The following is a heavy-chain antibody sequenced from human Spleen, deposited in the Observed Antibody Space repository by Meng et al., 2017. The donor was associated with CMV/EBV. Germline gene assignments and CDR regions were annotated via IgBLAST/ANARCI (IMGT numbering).Heavy chain of an antibody. CDR3: ARGPRTITIFGVVLDGMDV. CDR2: VYHSGHT. Sequence: SETLSLTCTVSGDSISSYYWSWIRQPPGKGLEWIGYVYHSGHTNYNPPLKSRVTISVDMSRNQFSLTLKSVTAADTAVYYCARGPRTITIFGVVLDGMDVWGQGTTVTVSS. J-gene: IGHJ6*02. CDR1: GDSISSYY. V-gene: IGHV4-59*13. D-gene: IGHD3-3*01.